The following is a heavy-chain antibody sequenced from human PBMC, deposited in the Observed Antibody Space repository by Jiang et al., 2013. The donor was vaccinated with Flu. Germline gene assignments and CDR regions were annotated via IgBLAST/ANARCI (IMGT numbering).Heavy chain of an antibody. Sequence: KVSCKASGYTFTSYYMHWVRQAPGQGLEWMGIINPSGGSTSYAQKFQGRVTMTRDTSTSTVYMELSSLRSEDTAVYYCARDVRLYDSPPEHAFDIWGQGTMVTVSS. J-gene: IGHJ3*02. CDR1: GYTFTSYY. CDR3: ARDVRLYDSPPEHAFDI. CDR2: INPSGGST. V-gene: IGHV1-46*01. D-gene: IGHD3-22*01.